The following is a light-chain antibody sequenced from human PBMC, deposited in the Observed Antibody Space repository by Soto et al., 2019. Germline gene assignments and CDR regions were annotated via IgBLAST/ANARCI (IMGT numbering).Light chain of an antibody. J-gene: IGLJ2*01. Sequence: QYALTHPASVSGSPGQSITISCTGTSSDVGRYNLVSWYQQHPGKAPKLMIYEGSKRPSGVSNRFSGSKSGNTASLTNSGLHAEDEADYYCCSYAGSSLVFGGGTKFTVL. V-gene: IGLV2-23*01. CDR1: SSDVGRYNL. CDR3: CSYAGSSLV. CDR2: EGS.